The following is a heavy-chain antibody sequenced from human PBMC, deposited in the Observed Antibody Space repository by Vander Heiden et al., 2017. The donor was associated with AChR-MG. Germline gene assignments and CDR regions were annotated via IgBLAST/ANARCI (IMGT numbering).Heavy chain of an antibody. CDR1: GFTFRSYS. V-gene: IGHV3-48*01. Sequence: EVQLVESGGGLVQPGGSLRLSCAASGFTFRSYSMNWVRQAPGKGLEWVSCISSSSTTIYYADSVKGRFTISRDNAKNSLYLQMNSLRAEDTAVYYCARGQAHSFDYWGQGTLVTVSS. J-gene: IGHJ4*02. CDR3: ARGQAHSFDY. CDR2: ISSSSTTI.